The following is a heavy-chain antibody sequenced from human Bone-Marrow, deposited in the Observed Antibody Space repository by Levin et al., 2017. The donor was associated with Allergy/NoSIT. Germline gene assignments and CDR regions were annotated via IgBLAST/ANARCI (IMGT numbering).Heavy chain of an antibody. D-gene: IGHD3-10*01. CDR1: GFSFRNYA. V-gene: IGHV3-23*01. CDR3: AKYLVVYFGWGTSCDY. Sequence: GGSLRLSCAASGFSFRNYAMSWVRQAPGKGLEWVSAIVGSSGGTYYADSVKGRFTTSRDNSKNTLYLQMKSLRAADTAGYYCAKYLVVYFGWGTSCDYWGQGTLVTVSS. J-gene: IGHJ4*02. CDR2: IVGSSGGT.